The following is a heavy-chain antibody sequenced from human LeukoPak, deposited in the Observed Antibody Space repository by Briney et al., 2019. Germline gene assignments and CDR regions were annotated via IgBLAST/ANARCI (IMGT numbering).Heavy chain of an antibody. CDR1: GGSMSPYH. CDR2: IYYSGST. V-gene: IGHV4-59*08. J-gene: IGHJ4*02. CDR3: ARAVSGRFDY. Sequence: SETLSLTCTVSGGSMSPYHWGWIRQPPGKGLEWTGYIYYSGSTNYNPSLNSRVTISVDTSKNQSSLRLSSVTAADTAIYYCARAVSGRFDYWGQGTLVTVSS. D-gene: IGHD6-19*01.